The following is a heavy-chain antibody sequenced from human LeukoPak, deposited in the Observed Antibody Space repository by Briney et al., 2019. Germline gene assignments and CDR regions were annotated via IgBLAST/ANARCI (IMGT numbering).Heavy chain of an antibody. J-gene: IGHJ3*02. CDR1: GFTFDDYA. V-gene: IGHV3-9*01. D-gene: IGHD3-16*01. Sequence: GGSLRLSCAASGFTFDDYAMHWVRQAPGKGLEWVSGISWNSGSIGYADSVKGRFTISRDNSKNTLYLQMNSLRAEDTAVYYCAKETWGSRAFDIWGQGTMVTVSS. CDR3: AKETWGSRAFDI. CDR2: ISWNSGSI.